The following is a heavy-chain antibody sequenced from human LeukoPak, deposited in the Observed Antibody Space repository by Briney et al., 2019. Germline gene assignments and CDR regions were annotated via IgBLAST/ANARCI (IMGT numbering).Heavy chain of an antibody. J-gene: IGHJ4*02. CDR3: ARLPTDSSSDHY. CDR1: GGSISGSY. V-gene: IGHV4-59*08. Sequence: PSETLSLTCTVSGGSISGSYWSWIRQPPGKGLEWMWYIYYSGTTNYNPSLKSRVTISVDTSKNQFSLKLSSVTAADTAVYYCARLPTDSSSDHYWGQGTLVTVSS. CDR2: IYYSGTT. D-gene: IGHD6-6*01.